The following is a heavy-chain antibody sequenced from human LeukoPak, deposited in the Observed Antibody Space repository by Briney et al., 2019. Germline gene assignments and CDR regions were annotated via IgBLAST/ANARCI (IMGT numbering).Heavy chain of an antibody. Sequence: PGGSLRLSCAASGFTFSSYAMSWVRQAPGKGLEWVSAISGSGGSTYYADSVKGRFTISRDNSKNTLYLQMYSLRAEDTAVYYCAKAPNWNDGPLYYFDYWGQGTLVTVSS. CDR1: GFTFSSYA. D-gene: IGHD1-1*01. CDR3: AKAPNWNDGPLYYFDY. J-gene: IGHJ4*02. V-gene: IGHV3-23*01. CDR2: ISGSGGST.